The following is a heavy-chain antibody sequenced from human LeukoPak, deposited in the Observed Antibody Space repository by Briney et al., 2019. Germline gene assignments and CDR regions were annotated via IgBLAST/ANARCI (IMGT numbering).Heavy chain of an antibody. J-gene: IGHJ4*02. D-gene: IGHD4-17*01. CDR2: INPSGGST. V-gene: IGHV1-46*01. CDR3: ARDLLTTVTRWAFGY. CDR1: GYTFTSYY. Sequence: ASVKASCKASGYTFTSYYMHWVRQAPGQGLEWMGIINPSGGSTSYAQKFQGRVTMTRDTSTSTVYMELSSLRSEDTAVYYCARDLLTTVTRWAFGYWGQGTLVTVSS.